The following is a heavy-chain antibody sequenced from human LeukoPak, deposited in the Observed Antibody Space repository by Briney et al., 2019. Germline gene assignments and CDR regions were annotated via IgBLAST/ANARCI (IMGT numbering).Heavy chain of an antibody. D-gene: IGHD4-11*01. CDR2: FYTSGST. CDR1: DGSISRGSYY. V-gene: IGHV4-61*02. Sequence: SETLSLTCTVSDGSISRGSYYWSWIRQPAGKGLEWIGRFYTSGSTIYSPSLKSRVTIAVDTSRNRFSLKLNSVTPADTAVYYCARGTTVTYYFDYWGQGTPVTVSS. CDR3: ARGTTVTYYFDY. J-gene: IGHJ4*02.